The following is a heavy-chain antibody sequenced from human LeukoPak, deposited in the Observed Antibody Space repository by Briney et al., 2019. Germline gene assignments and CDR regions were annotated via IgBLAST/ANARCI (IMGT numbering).Heavy chain of an antibody. J-gene: IGHJ6*03. V-gene: IGHV4-34*01. Sequence: SETLSLTCAVYGGSFSGYYWSWIRQPPGKGLEWIGEINHSGSTNYNPSLKSRVTISVDTSKNQFSLKLSSVTAADTAVYYCARGRGIAAAGRGSYYYYMDVWGKGTTVTVSS. CDR1: GGSFSGYY. D-gene: IGHD6-13*01. CDR2: INHSGST. CDR3: ARGRGIAAAGRGSYYYYMDV.